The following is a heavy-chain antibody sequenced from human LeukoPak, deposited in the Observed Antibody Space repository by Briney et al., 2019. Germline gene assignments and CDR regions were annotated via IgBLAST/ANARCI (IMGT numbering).Heavy chain of an antibody. J-gene: IGHJ6*03. CDR1: GGSFSGYY. V-gene: IGHV4-34*03. CDR3: V. Sequence: SETLSLTCAVYGGSFSGYYWSWIRQPPGKGLEWIGEINHSGSTYYSPSLKSRVTISVDTSKNQFSLNRISVTAADTAYYMDVWGKRTTVTGSS. CDR2: INHSGST.